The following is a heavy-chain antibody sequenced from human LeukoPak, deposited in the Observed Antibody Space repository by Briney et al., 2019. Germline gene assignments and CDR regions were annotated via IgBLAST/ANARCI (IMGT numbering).Heavy chain of an antibody. J-gene: IGHJ5*02. CDR1: GFTVSSNY. V-gene: IGHV3-53*01. CDR2: IYSGGST. D-gene: IGHD6-13*01. CDR3: ARGHSSSPNWFDP. Sequence: GRSLRLSCAASGFTVSSNYMSWVRQAPGKGLEWVSVIYSGGSTYHADSVKGRFTISRDNSKNTLYLQMNSLRAEDTAVYYCARGHSSSPNWFDPWGQGTLVTVSS.